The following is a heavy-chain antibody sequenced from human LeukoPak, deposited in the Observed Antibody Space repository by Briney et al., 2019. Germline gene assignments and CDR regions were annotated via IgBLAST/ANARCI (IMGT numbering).Heavy chain of an antibody. D-gene: IGHD2-2*01. CDR3: ARRYCSSITCYFFDY. J-gene: IGHJ4*02. Sequence: GESLKISCKGSGYSFTSLWIGWVRQMPGKGLEGMGIINPADSDTRYSPSFQGQVTTSVDKSISTAYLQWSSLVASDTAMYYCARRYCSSITCYFFDYWGQGALVTVSS. CDR1: GYSFTSLW. CDR2: INPADSDT. V-gene: IGHV5-51*01.